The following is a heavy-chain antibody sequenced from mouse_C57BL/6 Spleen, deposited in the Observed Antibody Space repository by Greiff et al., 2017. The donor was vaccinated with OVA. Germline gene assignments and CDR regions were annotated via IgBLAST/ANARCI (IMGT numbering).Heavy chain of an antibody. CDR2: FHPYNDDT. D-gene: IGHD2-4*01. J-gene: IGHJ4*01. Sequence: QVHVKQSGAELVKPGASVKMSCKASGYTFTTYPIEWMKQNHGKSLEWIGNFHPYNDDTKYNEKFKGKATLTVEKSSSTVYLELSRLTSDDSAVYYCARRSYDYDGYAMDYWGQGTSVTVSS. CDR1: GYTFTTYP. V-gene: IGHV1-47*01. CDR3: ARRSYDYDGYAMDY.